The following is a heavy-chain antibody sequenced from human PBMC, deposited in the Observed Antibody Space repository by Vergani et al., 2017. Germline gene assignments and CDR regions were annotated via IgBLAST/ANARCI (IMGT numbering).Heavy chain of an antibody. Sequence: QVQLVESGGGVVQPGRSLRLSCAASGFTFSSYGMHWVRQAPGKGLEWVAVISYDGSNKYYADSVKGRFTISRDNSKNTLYLQMNSLRAEDTAVYYCAREGIAVAGPYYYYYYMDVWGKGTTVTVSS. J-gene: IGHJ6*03. CDR3: AREGIAVAGPYYYYYYMDV. CDR2: ISYDGSNK. CDR1: GFTFSSYG. D-gene: IGHD6-19*01. V-gene: IGHV3-30*03.